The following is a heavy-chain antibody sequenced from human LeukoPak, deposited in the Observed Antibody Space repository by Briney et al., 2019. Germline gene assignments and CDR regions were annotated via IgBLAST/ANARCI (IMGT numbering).Heavy chain of an antibody. V-gene: IGHV3-7*04. D-gene: IGHD6-19*01. Sequence: PGGSLRLSCAASGFTFSKYCMTWVRQTPGKGLEWVANIKQDGNERYYVYSVKGRFTISRDNAKNSLYLQMNSLRADDTAVYFCARILGSVAGISWYLDYWGQGILVTVSS. CDR3: ARILGSVAGISWYLDY. CDR1: GFTFSKYC. J-gene: IGHJ4*02. CDR2: IKQDGNER.